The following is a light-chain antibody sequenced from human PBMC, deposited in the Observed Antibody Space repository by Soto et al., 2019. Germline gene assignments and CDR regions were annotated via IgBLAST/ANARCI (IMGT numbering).Light chain of an antibody. CDR2: DAS. Sequence: EILFTQAPGPLSLSPGEKATLSFQASQSVRTYLAWYQVKPGQAPRLLIYDASRRASGVPARFSGSGSGTDFTLTISSLEPEDFALYYCQQRNTWPPITFGQGTRLEIK. V-gene: IGKV3-11*01. CDR1: QSVRTY. J-gene: IGKJ5*01. CDR3: QQRNTWPPIT.